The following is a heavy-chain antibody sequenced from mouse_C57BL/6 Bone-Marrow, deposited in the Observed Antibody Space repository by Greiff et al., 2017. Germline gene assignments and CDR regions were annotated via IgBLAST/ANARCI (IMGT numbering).Heavy chain of an antibody. J-gene: IGHJ4*01. V-gene: IGHV1-75*01. D-gene: IGHD2-10*01. Sequence: VQLQQSGPELVKPGASVKISCKASGYTFTDYYINWVKQRPGQGLEWIGWIFPGSGSTYYNEKFKGKATLTVDKSSSTAYMLLSSLTSEDSAVYFCARSSYGNPYYYAMDYWGQGTSVTVSS. CDR2: IFPGSGST. CDR1: GYTFTDYY. CDR3: ARSSYGNPYYYAMDY.